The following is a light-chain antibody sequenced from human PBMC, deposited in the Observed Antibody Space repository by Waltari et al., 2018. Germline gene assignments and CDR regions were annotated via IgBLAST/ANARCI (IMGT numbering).Light chain of an antibody. J-gene: IGKJ4*01. CDR2: RAS. CDR3: QQGYDFPCT. Sequence: IQRTQSPSSLSESIGDTVTTTCRASRDIANNLNWYQQQSGKAPKLLIYRASSLPSGVPSRFSGSGSGTDFSLTISSLQPEDFATYYCQQGYDFPCTFGRGTKVEIK. V-gene: IGKV1-6*02. CDR1: RDIANN.